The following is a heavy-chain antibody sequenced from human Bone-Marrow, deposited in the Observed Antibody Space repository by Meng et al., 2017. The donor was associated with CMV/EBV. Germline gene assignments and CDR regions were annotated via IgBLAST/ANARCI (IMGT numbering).Heavy chain of an antibody. Sequence: GGSLRLSCAASGFTFSSYSMNWVRQAPGKGLEWVSSISSSSSYIYYADSVKGRFTISRDNAKNSLYLQMNSLRAEDTAVYYCARAVEWLLEDYYYYGMDVWGQGTTVTGSS. CDR1: GFTFSSYS. V-gene: IGHV3-21*01. CDR3: ARAVEWLLEDYYYYGMDV. J-gene: IGHJ6*01. CDR2: ISSSSSYI. D-gene: IGHD3-3*01.